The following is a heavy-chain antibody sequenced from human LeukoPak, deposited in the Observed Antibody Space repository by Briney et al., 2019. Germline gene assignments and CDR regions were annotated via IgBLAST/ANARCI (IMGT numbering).Heavy chain of an antibody. D-gene: IGHD3-10*02. CDR1: GFTFSSYG. J-gene: IGHJ4*02. V-gene: IGHV3-33*01. Sequence: GGSLRLSCAASGFTFSSYGMHWVRQAPGKGLEWVAVIWYDGSNKYYADSVKGRFTISRDNSKNTLYLQMNSLRAEDTAVYYCARDVRSGFVDYWGQGTLVTVSS. CDR2: IWYDGSNK. CDR3: ARDVRSGFVDY.